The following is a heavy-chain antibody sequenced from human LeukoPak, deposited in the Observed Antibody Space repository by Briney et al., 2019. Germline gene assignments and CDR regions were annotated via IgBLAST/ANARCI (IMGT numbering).Heavy chain of an antibody. Sequence: GGSLRLSCAASTFTFSTYAMHWVRQAPGKGLEWVTLISYDGSNKFYADSVKGRFTISGDNSKNTLYLQMNSLRAEDSAVYYCATSGYSYGPDYYYMDVWGKGTTVTVSS. CDR2: ISYDGSNK. J-gene: IGHJ6*03. CDR1: TFTFSTYA. CDR3: ATSGYSYGPDYYYMDV. D-gene: IGHD5-18*01. V-gene: IGHV3-30-3*01.